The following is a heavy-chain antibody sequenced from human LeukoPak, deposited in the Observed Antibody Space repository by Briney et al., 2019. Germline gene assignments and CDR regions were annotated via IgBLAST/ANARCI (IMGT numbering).Heavy chain of an antibody. CDR1: GGSVSNYY. J-gene: IGHJ4*02. Sequence: PSETLSLTCSVSGGSVSNYYWSWIRQPPGKGLEWIGYIYHSGSTYYNPSLKSRVTISVDRSKNQFSLKLSSVTAADTAVYYCARAGRDGYSPFDYWGQGTLVTVSS. V-gene: IGHV4-59*02. CDR3: ARAGRDGYSPFDY. CDR2: IYHSGST. D-gene: IGHD5-24*01.